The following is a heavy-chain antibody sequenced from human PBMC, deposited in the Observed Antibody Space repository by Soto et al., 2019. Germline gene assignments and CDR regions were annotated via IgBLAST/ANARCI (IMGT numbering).Heavy chain of an antibody. J-gene: IGHJ6*02. CDR1: GGTFSSYA. CDR2: IIPIFGTA. D-gene: IGHD1-7*01. Sequence: QVQLVQSGAEVKKPGSSVKVSCKASGGTFSSYAISWVRQAPGQGLEWMGGIIPIFGTANYAQKFQGRVTITADESTRTAYMELSSLRSEDTAVYYCARQMGVTGTYAHYYGMDVWGQGTTVTVSS. CDR3: ARQMGVTGTYAHYYGMDV. V-gene: IGHV1-69*12.